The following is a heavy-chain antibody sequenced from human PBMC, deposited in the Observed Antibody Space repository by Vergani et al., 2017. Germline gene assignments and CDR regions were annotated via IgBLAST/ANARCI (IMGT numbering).Heavy chain of an antibody. CDR2: IIPILGIA. V-gene: IGHV1-69*02. J-gene: IGHJ5*02. D-gene: IGHD1-26*01. CDR3: ASAGPSGGWFDP. CDR1: VGTFSSYT. Sequence: QVQLVQSGAEVKKPGSSVKVPCKASVGTFSSYTISWVRQAPGQGLEWMGRIIPILGIANYAQKFQGRVTITADKSTSTAYIELSSLRSEDTAVYYCASAGPSGGWFDPWGQGTLVTVSS.